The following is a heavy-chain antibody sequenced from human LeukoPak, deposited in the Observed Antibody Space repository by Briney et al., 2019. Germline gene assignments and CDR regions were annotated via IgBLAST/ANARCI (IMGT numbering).Heavy chain of an antibody. Sequence: KPSETLSLTCTVSGGSISSYYWSWLRQPAGKGLEWIGRIYTSGSTNYNPSLKSRVTMSVETSKNQFSLKLSSVTAADTAVYYCATYYYDSSGYYDFDYWGQGTLVTVSS. CDR3: ATYYYDSSGYYDFDY. CDR1: GGSISSYY. J-gene: IGHJ4*02. D-gene: IGHD3-22*01. CDR2: IYTSGST. V-gene: IGHV4-4*07.